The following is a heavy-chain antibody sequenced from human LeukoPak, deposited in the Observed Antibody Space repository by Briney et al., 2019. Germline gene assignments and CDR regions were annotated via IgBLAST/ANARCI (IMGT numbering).Heavy chain of an antibody. V-gene: IGHV3-7*01. CDR1: GFTFSSYW. CDR2: IKQDGSEK. CDR3: ASHGITMIVVAPDDAFDI. J-gene: IGHJ3*02. D-gene: IGHD3-22*01. Sequence: GGSLRLSCAASGFTFSSYWMSWVRQAPGKGLEWVANIKQDGSEKYYVDSVKVRFTISRDNAKNSLYLQMNSLRAEDTAVYYCASHGITMIVVAPDDAFDIWGQGTMVTVSS.